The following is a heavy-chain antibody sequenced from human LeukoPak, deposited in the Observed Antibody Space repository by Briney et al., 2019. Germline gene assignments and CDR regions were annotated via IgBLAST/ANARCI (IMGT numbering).Heavy chain of an antibody. J-gene: IGHJ4*02. CDR1: GGSISSSNYY. V-gene: IGHV4-39*07. CDR2: IYYSGSA. D-gene: IGHD3-10*01. CDR3: AREVTYYGSGSFFDY. Sequence: SEALSLTCTVSGGSISSSNYYWGWIRQPPGKGLEWIGSIYYSGSAYYNPSLKSRVTISVDTSKNQFSLKLSSVTAADTAVYYCAREVTYYGSGSFFDYWGQGTPVTVSS.